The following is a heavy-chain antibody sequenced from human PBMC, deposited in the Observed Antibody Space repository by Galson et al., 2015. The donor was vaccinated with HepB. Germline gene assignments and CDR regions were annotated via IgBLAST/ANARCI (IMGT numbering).Heavy chain of an antibody. J-gene: IGHJ4*02. V-gene: IGHV3-30*18. D-gene: IGHD3-16*01. CDR2: ISYDGNTK. Sequence: LRLSCAASGFTFSSYGMHWVRQAPGKGLEWVAGISYDGNTKYYGDSVKGRFTISRDNSKNTLSLQMNSLRPDDTAVFYCAKDGPDPRNLYSIDYWGQGTLVTVSS. CDR1: GFTFSSYG. CDR3: AKDGPDPRNLYSIDY.